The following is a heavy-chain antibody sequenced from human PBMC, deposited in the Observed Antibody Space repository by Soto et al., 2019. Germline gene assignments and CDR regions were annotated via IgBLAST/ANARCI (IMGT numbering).Heavy chain of an antibody. CDR1: GGSISSGDYY. D-gene: IGHD5-18*01. CDR3: ASNSYGYPFYDY. J-gene: IGHJ4*02. CDR2: IYYSGST. V-gene: IGHV4-30-4*01. Sequence: SETLSLTCTVFGGSISSGDYYWSWIRQPPGKGLEWIGYIYYSGSTYYNPSLKSRVTISVDTSKNQFSLKLSSVTAADTAVYYCASNSYGYPFYDYWGQATLVTAS.